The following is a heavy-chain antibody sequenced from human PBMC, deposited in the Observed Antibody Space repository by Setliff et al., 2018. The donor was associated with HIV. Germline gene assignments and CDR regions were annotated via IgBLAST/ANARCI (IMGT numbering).Heavy chain of an antibody. CDR1: GGSISSGSYY. CDR3: ARGGGTGSFDY. D-gene: IGHD3-16*01. V-gene: IGHV4-61*02. J-gene: IGHJ4*02. Sequence: TLSLTCTVSGGSISSGSYYWSWIRQPAGKGLEWFGRIYISGSTNYNPSFESRVTMSIDTSKNQFSLKLSSVTAADTAVYYCARGGGTGSFDYWGQGTLVTVSS. CDR2: IYISGST.